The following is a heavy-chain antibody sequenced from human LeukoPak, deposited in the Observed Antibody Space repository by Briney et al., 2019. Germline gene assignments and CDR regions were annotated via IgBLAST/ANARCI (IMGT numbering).Heavy chain of an antibody. CDR1: GGSISTYF. J-gene: IGHJ5*02. Sequence: ASETLSLTCTVSGGSISTYFWSWLRQPPGKGLEWIGYIYYSGSTNYNPSLKSRVTISVDTSKNQFSLKLSSVTAADTAVYYCARSNSATYEAWFDPWGQGTLVTVSS. V-gene: IGHV4-59*01. CDR3: ARSNSATYEAWFDP. D-gene: IGHD1-26*01. CDR2: IYYSGST.